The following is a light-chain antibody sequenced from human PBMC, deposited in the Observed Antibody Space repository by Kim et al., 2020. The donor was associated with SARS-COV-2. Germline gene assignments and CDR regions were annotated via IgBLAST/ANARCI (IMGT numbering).Light chain of an antibody. V-gene: IGLV1-44*01. CDR1: SSNIGENT. Sequence: GQKVPHSCSAGSSNIGENTVTWLQHLPGAAPKLLIFKNDKRPSGVPDRFSGSKSGTSASLAISGLRSDDEAVYFCATWDDTLNGGVFGGGTQLTVL. CDR2: KND. CDR3: ATWDDTLNGGV. J-gene: IGLJ3*02.